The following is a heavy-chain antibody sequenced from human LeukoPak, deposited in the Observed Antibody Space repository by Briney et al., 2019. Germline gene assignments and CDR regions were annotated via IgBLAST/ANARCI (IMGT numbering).Heavy chain of an antibody. J-gene: IGHJ4*02. CDR1: GYTLTGYY. CDR3: ARESDVGKDFDC. D-gene: IGHD1-1*01. CDR2: INPNNGNT. V-gene: IGHV1-46*01. Sequence: GASVKVSCTAAGYTLTGYYMHWVRQAPGQGLEWMGIINPNNGNTNYAQRFQGRVTMTRDTSTSTVYMELSSLGFEDTAVYFCARESDVGKDFDCWGQGTLVTVSS.